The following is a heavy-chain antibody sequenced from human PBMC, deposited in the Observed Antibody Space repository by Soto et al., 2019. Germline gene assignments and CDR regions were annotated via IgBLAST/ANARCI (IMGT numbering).Heavy chain of an antibody. Sequence: QVQLVQSGAEVKKPGSSVKVSCKASGGTFSSYAISWVRQAPGQGLEWMGGIIPIFGTANYAQKFQGRVTITADESTSTAYMELSSLRSEDTVVYYCATSAARNYYYGMDVWGQGTTVTVSS. CDR2: IIPIFGTA. J-gene: IGHJ6*02. V-gene: IGHV1-69*12. CDR3: ATSAARNYYYGMDV. CDR1: GGTFSSYA.